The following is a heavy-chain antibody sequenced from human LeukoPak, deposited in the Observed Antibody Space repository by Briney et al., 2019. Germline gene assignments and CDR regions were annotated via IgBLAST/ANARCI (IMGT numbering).Heavy chain of an antibody. J-gene: IGHJ6*03. CDR2: IHHSRST. V-gene: IGHV4-59*01. D-gene: IGHD2-15*01. CDR3: ARVKESSGGRMISGRFLDYKYYYMDV. CDR1: GGSIRSYS. Sequence: PSETLSLTCTVSGGSIRSYSWSWIRQPPGSGLEWIGYIHHSRSTNHNPSLKSRVTVSVDTSKNQFSLILSSVTAVDTAMYYCARVKESSGGRMISGRFLDYKYYYMDVWGKGTTVTVSS.